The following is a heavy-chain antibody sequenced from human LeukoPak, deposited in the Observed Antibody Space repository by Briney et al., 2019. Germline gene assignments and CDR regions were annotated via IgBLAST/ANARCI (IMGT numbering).Heavy chain of an antibody. V-gene: IGHV4-59*01. CDR3: ARASGGYYYDY. Sequence: SETLSLTCTVSGGSISSYYWSWIRQPPGKGLEWIGYIYYSGSTNYNPSTNYNPSLKSRVTISVDTSKNQFSLKLSSVTAADTAVYFCARASGGYYYDYWGQGTLVTVSS. CDR1: GGSISSYY. D-gene: IGHD3-22*01. CDR2: IYYSGST. J-gene: IGHJ4*02.